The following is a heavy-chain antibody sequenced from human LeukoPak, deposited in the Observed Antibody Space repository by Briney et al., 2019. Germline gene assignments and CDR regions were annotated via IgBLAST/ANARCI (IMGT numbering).Heavy chain of an antibody. J-gene: IGHJ4*02. CDR3: ARDGEHYDFWSGLAY. Sequence: RSGGSLRLSCAASGFTFSDHYMDWVRQAPGKGLEWVSYISSSSSTKYYADSVKGRFTISRDNAKNSLYLQMNSLRDEDTAVYYCARDGEHYDFWSGLAYWGQGTLVTVSS. CDR1: GFTFSDHY. D-gene: IGHD3-3*01. CDR2: ISSSSSTK. V-gene: IGHV3-48*02.